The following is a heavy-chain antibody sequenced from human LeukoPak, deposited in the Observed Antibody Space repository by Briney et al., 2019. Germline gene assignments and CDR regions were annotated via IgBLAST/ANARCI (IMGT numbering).Heavy chain of an antibody. CDR2: ISNSGNTK. D-gene: IGHD5-12*01. V-gene: IGHV3-48*03. J-gene: IGHJ4*02. CDR3: ARGPSGYHNT. CDR1: GFTFSNYE. Sequence: GGSLRLSCAASGFTFSNYEMNWIRQAPGKGLEWISYISNSGNTKYYADSVKGRFTISRDNANNSVYLQMNNLRAEDTAVYYCARGPSGYHNTGGQGTLVTVSS.